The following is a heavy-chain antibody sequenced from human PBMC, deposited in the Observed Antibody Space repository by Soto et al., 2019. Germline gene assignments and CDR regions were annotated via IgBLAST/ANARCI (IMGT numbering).Heavy chain of an antibody. J-gene: IGHJ4*02. Sequence: KPSETVALSCTVSGGSINSRGYYWGLIRQSPGKGLEWIGSTYYSGSTYYNPSLKSRVAMSVDTSKNQFSLKLRSVSAADTAVYYCARQRTSVVTQAYFDDWGQGSLVTVSS. CDR3: ARQRTSVVTQAYFDD. D-gene: IGHD2-21*02. CDR2: TYYSGST. CDR1: GGSINSRGYY. V-gene: IGHV4-39*01.